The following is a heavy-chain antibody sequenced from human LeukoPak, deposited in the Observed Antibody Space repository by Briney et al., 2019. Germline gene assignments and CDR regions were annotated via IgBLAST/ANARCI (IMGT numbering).Heavy chain of an antibody. J-gene: IGHJ6*03. V-gene: IGHV4-4*09. D-gene: IGHD3-10*01. CDR1: GDSFSGYY. CDR2: LFPSGNT. Sequence: SETLSLTCTVSGDSFSGYYWNWIRQPPGKGLEWIGYLFPSGNTNHNPSLKSRVTISADTSKNHLSLKLSSVTAADTAVYYCARLTGLSYMDVWGKGTTVTVSS. CDR3: ARLTGLSYMDV.